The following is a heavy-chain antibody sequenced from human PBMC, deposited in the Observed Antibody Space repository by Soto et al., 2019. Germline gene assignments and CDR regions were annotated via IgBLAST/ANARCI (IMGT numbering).Heavy chain of an antibody. J-gene: IGHJ4*02. V-gene: IGHV1-8*01. CDR1: GYTFTSYD. Sequence: ASVKVSCKASGYTFTSYDINWVRQATGQGLEWMGWMNPNSGNTGYAQKFQGRVTMTRNTSISTAYMELSSLRSEDTAVYFCARWGLYCGGDCSVFDYWGQGTLVTVSS. CDR3: ARWGLYCGGDCSVFDY. D-gene: IGHD2-21*01. CDR2: MNPNSGNT.